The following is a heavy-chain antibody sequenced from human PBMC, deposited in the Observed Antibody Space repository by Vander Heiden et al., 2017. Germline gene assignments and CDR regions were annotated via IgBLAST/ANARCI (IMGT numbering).Heavy chain of an antibody. J-gene: IGHJ5*02. CDR2: IYYSGGT. V-gene: IGHV4-59*01. Sequence: QLQESGPGLVKPSETLSLPCTVSGGSISSYYGRWAREPPGKGLEWFGYIYYSGGTKQNPSRKRRVTISVDTSKNQFSLKRSSVTAAQTAVYYCARLGGGYGDQAFGFDPWGQGTLVTVYS. D-gene: IGHD4-17*01. CDR1: GGSISSYY. CDR3: ARLGGGYGDQAFGFDP.